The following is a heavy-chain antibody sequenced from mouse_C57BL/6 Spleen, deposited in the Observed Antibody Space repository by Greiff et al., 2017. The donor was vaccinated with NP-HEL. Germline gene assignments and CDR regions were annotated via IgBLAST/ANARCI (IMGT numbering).Heavy chain of an antibody. J-gene: IGHJ4*01. CDR3: AREGTDGYYDDYAMDY. Sequence: VQLQQSGPALVQPGASVTISCTASGYSFTDYYLNWVKQSHGTSLEWIGVINPNYGTTSYNQKFKGKATLTVDQSSSTAYMQLNSLTSEDSAVYYCAREGTDGYYDDYAMDYWGQGTSVTVSS. CDR1: GYSFTDYY. D-gene: IGHD2-3*01. V-gene: IGHV1-39*01. CDR2: INPNYGTT.